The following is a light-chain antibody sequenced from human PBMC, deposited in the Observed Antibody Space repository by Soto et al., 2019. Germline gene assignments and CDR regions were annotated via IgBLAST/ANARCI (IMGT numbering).Light chain of an antibody. Sequence: DIQMTQSPSTLSATVGDRVTITCRASQSIGSWLAWYQQKPGKAPKILIYDVSSLESGVPSRFSGSGSGTEFTLTISSLQPDDFATYYCQQYNSYSSTFGPGTKVEIK. CDR3: QQYNSYSST. J-gene: IGKJ1*01. V-gene: IGKV1-5*01. CDR2: DVS. CDR1: QSIGSW.